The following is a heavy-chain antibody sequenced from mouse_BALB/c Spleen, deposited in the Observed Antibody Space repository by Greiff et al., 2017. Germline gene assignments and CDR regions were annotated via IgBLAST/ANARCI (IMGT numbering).Heavy chain of an antibody. J-gene: IGHJ4*01. CDR1: GFTFSSFG. CDR3: ASQGRSYAMDY. Sequence: EVKLMESGGGLVQPGGSRKLSCAASGFTFSSFGMHWVRQAPEKGLEWVAYISSGSSTIYYADTVKGRFTISRDNPKNTLFLQMPSLRSEDTAMYYCASQGRSYAMDYWGQGTSVTVSS. CDR2: ISSGSSTI. V-gene: IGHV5-17*02.